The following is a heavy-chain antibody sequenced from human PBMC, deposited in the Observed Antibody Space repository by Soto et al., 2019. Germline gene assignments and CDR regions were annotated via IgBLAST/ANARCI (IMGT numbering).Heavy chain of an antibody. CDR2: ISGSGGST. D-gene: IGHD5-12*01. Sequence: EVQLLESGGGLVQPGGSLRLSCAASGFTFSSYAMSWVRQAPGKGLEWVSAISGSGGSTFYADSVKGRFTISRDNSKNTLYLQMNSLRAEDTAVYYCAKDKVSTTYNYDYWGQGTLVTVSS. CDR1: GFTFSSYA. J-gene: IGHJ4*02. V-gene: IGHV3-23*01. CDR3: AKDKVSTTYNYDY.